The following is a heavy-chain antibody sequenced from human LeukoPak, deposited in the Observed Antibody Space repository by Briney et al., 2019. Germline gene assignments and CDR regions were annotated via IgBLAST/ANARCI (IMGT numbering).Heavy chain of an antibody. Sequence: QPGRSLRLSCAASGFTFSSYGMHWVRQAPGKGLEWVAVISYDGSNKYYTDSVKGRFTISRDNSKNTLYPQMNSLRPEDTAVYYCAKNRVPTAITPDSWGQGTLVTVSS. D-gene: IGHD2-2*02. CDR2: ISYDGSNK. J-gene: IGHJ5*01. CDR3: AKNRVPTAITPDS. CDR1: GFTFSSYG. V-gene: IGHV3-30*18.